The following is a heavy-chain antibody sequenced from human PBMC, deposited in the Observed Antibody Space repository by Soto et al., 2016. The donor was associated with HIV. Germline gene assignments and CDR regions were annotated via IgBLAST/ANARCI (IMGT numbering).Heavy chain of an antibody. CDR3: ARDKSGSYLSPHFDY. D-gene: IGHD3-10*01. J-gene: IGHJ4*02. Sequence: QVQLVQSGGEVKKPGASVKVSCKASGYSFTSYGISWVRQAPGQGLEWMGWITAYNGDTAYVQKLQGRVIMTTDTSTSTAYMELRSLRSDDTAAYYCARDKSGSYLSPHFDYWGQGTLVTVSS. CDR1: GYSFTSYG. CDR2: ITAYNGDT. V-gene: IGHV1-18*01.